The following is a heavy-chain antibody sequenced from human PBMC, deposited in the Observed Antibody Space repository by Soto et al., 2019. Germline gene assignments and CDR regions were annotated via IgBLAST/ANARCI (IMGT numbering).Heavy chain of an antibody. V-gene: IGHV4-30-4*01. CDR2: IYYSGST. J-gene: IGHJ6*02. CDR1: GGSISSYY. D-gene: IGHD2-2*02. CDR3: ARDRGIVVVPAAIGYYYYGMDV. Sequence: PSETLSLTCTVSGGSISSYYWSWIRQPPGKGLEWIGYIYYSGSTYYNPSLKSRVTISVDTSKNQFSLKLSSVTAADTAVYYCARDRGIVVVPAAIGYYYYGMDVWGQGTTVTVSS.